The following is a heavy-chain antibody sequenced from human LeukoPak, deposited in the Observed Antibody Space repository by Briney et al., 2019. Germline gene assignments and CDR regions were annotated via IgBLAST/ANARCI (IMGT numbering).Heavy chain of an antibody. Sequence: SVKVSCKASGGTFNNYTINWVRQAPGQGLEWMGGIIPIFGTANFAQKFQGRVTITADESTNTAYMELSSLRSEDSAVYYCAREEGSNSWGLFDYWGQGTLVTVSS. CDR1: GGTFNNYT. CDR3: AREEGSNSWGLFDY. D-gene: IGHD2-15*01. CDR2: IIPIFGTA. J-gene: IGHJ4*02. V-gene: IGHV1-69*01.